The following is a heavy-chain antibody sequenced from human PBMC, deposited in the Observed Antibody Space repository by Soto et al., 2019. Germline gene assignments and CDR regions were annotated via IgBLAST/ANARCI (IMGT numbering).Heavy chain of an antibody. CDR1: GYSFTSYW. V-gene: IGHV5-51*01. CDR3: ARLEAVAETGSFDY. Sequence: PGESLKISCKVSGYSFTSYWIGWVCQMPGKGLEWMGIIYPGDSDARYSPSFQGQDTISADKSISTGYLQWSSLKASDTAMEYCARLEAVAETGSFDYWGQGTLVTVSP. CDR2: IYPGDSDA. D-gene: IGHD6-19*01. J-gene: IGHJ4*02.